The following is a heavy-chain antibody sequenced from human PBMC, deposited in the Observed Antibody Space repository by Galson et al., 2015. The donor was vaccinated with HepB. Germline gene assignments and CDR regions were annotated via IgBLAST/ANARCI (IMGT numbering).Heavy chain of an antibody. J-gene: IGHJ3*02. V-gene: IGHV3-33*06. D-gene: IGHD2-8*01. CDR1: GFTFSYYG. CDR3: AKDHHCTSGTCYYDAFDI. Sequence: CAASGFTFSYYGMQWVRQAPGKGLEWVAVIWYDGSDQYYVDSVKGRFTISRDNSKNTLYLQMNNLRAEDTAIYYCAKDHHCTSGTCYYDAFDIWGQGTMVTVSS. CDR2: IWYDGSDQ.